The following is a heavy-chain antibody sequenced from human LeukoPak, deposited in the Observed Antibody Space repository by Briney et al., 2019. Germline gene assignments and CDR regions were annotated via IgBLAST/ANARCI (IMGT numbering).Heavy chain of an antibody. CDR3: ARLSQLSRYFYMDV. CDR1: GGSISRGSYY. Sequence: RTSETLSLTCTVSGGSISRGSYYWSWIRQPAGKGLEWIGHIYTSGSTNYNPSLKSRVTISVDTSKNQFSLRLTSVTAADTALYYCARLSQLSRYFYMDVWGEGTTVTVSS. CDR2: IYTSGST. V-gene: IGHV4-61*09. D-gene: IGHD2/OR15-2a*01. J-gene: IGHJ6*03.